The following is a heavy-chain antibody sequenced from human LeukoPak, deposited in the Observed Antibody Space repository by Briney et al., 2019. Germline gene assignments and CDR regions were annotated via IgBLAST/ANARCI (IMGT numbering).Heavy chain of an antibody. Sequence: GASVKVSCKASGYTLTGYYIHWVRQAPGQGLEWMGWINPNINGTNYAQKFQGRVTMTGDRSISTAYMELSRLRSDDTAVYYCAKQISSSSSSPFDYWGQGTLVTVSS. CDR1: GYTLTGYY. D-gene: IGHD6-6*01. CDR2: INPNINGT. J-gene: IGHJ4*02. CDR3: AKQISSSSSSPFDY. V-gene: IGHV1-2*02.